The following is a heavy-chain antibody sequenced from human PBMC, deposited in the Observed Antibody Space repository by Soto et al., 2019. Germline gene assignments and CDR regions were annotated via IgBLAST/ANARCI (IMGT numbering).Heavy chain of an antibody. J-gene: IGHJ5*02. CDR3: ARGGTTVVTPPFDP. CDR1: GYTFTSYY. Sequence: QVQLVQSGAEVKKPGASVKVSCKASGYTFTSYYMHWLRQAPGQVLEWMGIINPSDGSTTYAQRFQGRVTMTRDTSTSTVYMELSSLRSEDTAVYYCARGGTTVVTPPFDPWGQGTLVTVSS. D-gene: IGHD4-17*01. V-gene: IGHV1-46*01. CDR2: INPSDGST.